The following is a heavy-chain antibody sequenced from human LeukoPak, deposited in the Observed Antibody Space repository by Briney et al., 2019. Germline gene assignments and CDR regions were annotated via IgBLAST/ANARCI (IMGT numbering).Heavy chain of an antibody. CDR2: TSAYNGNT. CDR3: ARDQSGYGSFDY. D-gene: IGHD5-12*01. J-gene: IGHJ4*02. V-gene: IGHV1-18*01. Sequence: ASVEVSCKASGYTFTSYGISWVRQAPGLGLEWMGWTSAYNGNTNYAQKLQGRVTMTTDTSTSTAYMELRSLRSDDTAVYYCARDQSGYGSFDYWGQGALVTVSS. CDR1: GYTFTSYG.